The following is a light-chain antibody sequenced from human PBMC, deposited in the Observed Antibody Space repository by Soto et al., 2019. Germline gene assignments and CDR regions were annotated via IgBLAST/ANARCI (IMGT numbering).Light chain of an antibody. Sequence: SYELTQPPSVSVAPGKTARITCGGNNIGSKSVHWYQQKPGQAPVLVIYYDSDRPSGIPERFSGSNSGNTATLTISRVEAGDEAEYYCQVWDSSSDHNYVFGTGTKVTVL. CDR3: QVWDSSSDHNYV. J-gene: IGLJ1*01. V-gene: IGLV3-21*04. CDR1: NIGSKS. CDR2: YDS.